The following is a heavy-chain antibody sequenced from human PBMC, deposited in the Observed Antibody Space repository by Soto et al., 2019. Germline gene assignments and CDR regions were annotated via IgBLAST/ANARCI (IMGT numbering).Heavy chain of an antibody. CDR1: GGSISSYY. D-gene: IGHD3-10*02. CDR2: IYYSGST. Sequence: TSETLSLTCTVSGGSISSYYWSWIRQPPGKGLEWIGYIYYSGSTNYNPSLKSRVTISVDTSKNQFSLKLSSVTAADTAVYYCARYYYVAFDIWGQGTMVTVSS. V-gene: IGHV4-59*01. CDR3: ARYYYVAFDI. J-gene: IGHJ3*02.